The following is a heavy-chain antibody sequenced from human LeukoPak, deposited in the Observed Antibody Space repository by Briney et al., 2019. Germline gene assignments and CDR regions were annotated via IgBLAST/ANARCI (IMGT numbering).Heavy chain of an antibody. D-gene: IGHD6-6*01. CDR2: ISSSSSTI. CDR3: AKESSAEKFDP. CDR1: GFTFSSYS. J-gene: IGHJ5*02. V-gene: IGHV3-48*01. Sequence: GGSLRLSCAASGFTFSSYSMNWVRQAPGKGLEWVSYISSSSSTIYYADSVKGRFTISRDNAKNSLYLQMNSLRAEDTAVYYCAKESSAEKFDPWGQGTLVTVSS.